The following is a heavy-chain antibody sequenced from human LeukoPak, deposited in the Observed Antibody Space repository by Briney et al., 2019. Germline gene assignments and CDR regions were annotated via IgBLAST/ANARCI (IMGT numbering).Heavy chain of an antibody. CDR1: GYTFTSYG. CDR3: ARDGYCSSTSCPFDP. CDR2: ISAYNGNT. J-gene: IGHJ5*02. V-gene: IGHV1-18*01. D-gene: IGHD2-2*03. Sequence: GASVKVSCKASGYTFTSYGISWVRQAPGQGLEWMGWISAYNGNTNYAQKLQGRVTMATDTSTSTAYMELRSLRSDDTAVYYCARDGYCSSTSCPFDPWGQGTLVTVSS.